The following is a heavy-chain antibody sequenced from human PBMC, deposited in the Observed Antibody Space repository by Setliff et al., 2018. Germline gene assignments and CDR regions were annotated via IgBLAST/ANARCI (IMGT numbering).Heavy chain of an antibody. CDR1: GFSFRNCW. CDR2: INPGGSET. CDR3: ARDRTPYCHTPNCPEDCDL. Sequence: PGGSLRLSCVGTGFSFRNCWASWVRQAPGKGPEWLASINPGGSETYYVDSARGRFTISRDNARNSLSLQMNSLRSDDTAVYYCARDRTPYCHTPNCPEDCDLWGQGTLVTVSS. J-gene: IGHJ5*02. V-gene: IGHV3-7*01. D-gene: IGHD2-21*01.